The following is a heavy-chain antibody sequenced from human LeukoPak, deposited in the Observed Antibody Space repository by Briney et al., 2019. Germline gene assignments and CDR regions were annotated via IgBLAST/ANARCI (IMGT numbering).Heavy chain of an antibody. D-gene: IGHD5-18*01. V-gene: IGHV3-48*03. CDR2: ISSSGSTI. CDR3: AKGDTAMVYDAFDI. J-gene: IGHJ3*02. Sequence: GGSLRLSCAASGFTFSSYEMNWVRQAPGKGLEWVSYISSSGSTIYYADSVKGRFTISRDNAKNSLYLQMNSLRAEDTAVYYCAKGDTAMVYDAFDIWGQGTMVTVSS. CDR1: GFTFSSYE.